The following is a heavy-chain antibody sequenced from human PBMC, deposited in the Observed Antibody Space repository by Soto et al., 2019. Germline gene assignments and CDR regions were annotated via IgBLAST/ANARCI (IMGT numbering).Heavy chain of an antibody. CDR1: GGPFSDYA. CDR2: IIPMFGTA. CDR3: ARDLDYYGSGNYYNRIDY. J-gene: IGHJ4*02. V-gene: IGHV1-69*01. Sequence: QVQLVQSGAEVKKPGSSVKVSCKVSGGPFSDYAVSWVRQAPGQGLEWMGGIIPMFGTANYAQKFQGRVTTTADESTTTADMELSSLRSEDTAVYYCARDLDYYGSGNYYNRIDYWGQGTLVTVSS. D-gene: IGHD3-10*01.